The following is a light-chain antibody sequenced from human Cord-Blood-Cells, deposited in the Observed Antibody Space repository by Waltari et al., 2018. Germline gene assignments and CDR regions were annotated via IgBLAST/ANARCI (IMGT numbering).Light chain of an antibody. V-gene: IGLV3-21*04. J-gene: IGLJ1*01. CDR1: NIGSKS. CDR3: QVWDSSSDHYV. Sequence: SYVLTQPPSVSVAPGKTARITCGGNNIGSKSVHWYPQKPGQAPVLFIYYDSDRPSGIPERFSGSNSGNTATLTISRVEAGDEADYYCQVWDSSSDHYVFGTGTKVTVL. CDR2: YDS.